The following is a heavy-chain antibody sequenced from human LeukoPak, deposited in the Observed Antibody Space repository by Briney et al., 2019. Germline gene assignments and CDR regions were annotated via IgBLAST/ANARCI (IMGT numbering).Heavy chain of an antibody. CDR1: GDSISSSSYY. Sequence: PSETLSLTCTVSGDSISSSSYYWGWIRQPPGKGLEWIGSIYYSGTTYYNPSLKSRVTISVVTSKNQFSLNLSSVTAADTAMYYCARHSSSWYHFDYWGQGTLVTVSS. J-gene: IGHJ4*02. V-gene: IGHV4-39*01. CDR2: IYYSGTT. D-gene: IGHD6-13*01. CDR3: ARHSSSWYHFDY.